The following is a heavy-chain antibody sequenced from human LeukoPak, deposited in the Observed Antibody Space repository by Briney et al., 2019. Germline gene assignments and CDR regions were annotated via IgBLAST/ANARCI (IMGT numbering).Heavy chain of an antibody. J-gene: IGHJ6*02. V-gene: IGHV3-11*01. CDR3: ARDFIVVVSPPDV. CDR1: GFTFDNYG. D-gene: IGHD2-21*01. Sequence: GGSLRLSCAASGFTFDNYGMHWIRQAPGKGLEWVSYISSSGSTIYYADSVKGRFTISRDNAKNSLYLQMNSLRAEDTAVYYCARDFIVVVSPPDVWGQGTTVTVSS. CDR2: ISSSGSTI.